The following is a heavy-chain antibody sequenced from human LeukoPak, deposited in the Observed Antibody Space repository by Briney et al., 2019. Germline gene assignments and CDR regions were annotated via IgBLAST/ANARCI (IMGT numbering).Heavy chain of an antibody. Sequence: PGRSLSLSCAASGFFFDDYAMHWGRQTPGKGLEWVSGITWNSDSRGYADSVKGRFTISRDNAKKSLYLQRNSLRAEDTALYYCAKGAYSSIPDYFDYWGQGTLVTVSS. CDR3: AKGAYSSIPDYFDY. CDR1: GFFFDDYA. V-gene: IGHV3-9*01. J-gene: IGHJ4*02. D-gene: IGHD6-13*01. CDR2: ITWNSDSR.